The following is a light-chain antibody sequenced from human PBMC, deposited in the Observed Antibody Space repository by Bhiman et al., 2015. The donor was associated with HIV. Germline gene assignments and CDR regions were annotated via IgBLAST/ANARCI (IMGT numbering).Light chain of an antibody. CDR3: GTWDSSLSAGEV. CDR1: SSNIGSNA. Sequence: QSVLTQPPSVSGAPGQRVTISCTGSSSNIGSNAVNWYQQLPGTAPKLLIYTNNQRPSGVPDRFSGSKSGTSATLGITGLQTGDEADYYCGTWDSSLSAGEVFGTGTKVTVL. CDR2: TNN. V-gene: IGLV1-51*02. J-gene: IGLJ1*01.